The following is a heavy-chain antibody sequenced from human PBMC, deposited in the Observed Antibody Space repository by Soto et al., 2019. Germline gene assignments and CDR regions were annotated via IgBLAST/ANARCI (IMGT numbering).Heavy chain of an antibody. CDR2: IKEDGSAK. CDR3: AREDFYRFDY. Sequence: EVQLVESGGGLVQPRGSLRVSCAASGFSFTSYWMSWVRQAPGKGLEWVANIKEDGSAKYYLDSVKGRFTISRDNAKNSLYLQMSSLRAEDTAVYYCAREDFYRFDYWGQGNLVTVSS. V-gene: IGHV3-7*01. CDR1: GFSFTSYW. J-gene: IGHJ4*02.